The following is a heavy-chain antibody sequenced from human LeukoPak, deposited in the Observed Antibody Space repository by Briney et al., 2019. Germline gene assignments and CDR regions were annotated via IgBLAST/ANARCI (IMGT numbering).Heavy chain of an antibody. Sequence: GGSLRLSCAASGITFSSYAMSWVRQAPGKGLEWVSAISGSGGSTYYADSVKGRFTISRDNSKNTLYLQMNSLRAEDTAVYYCAKATAYYDSRDFDYWGQGTLVTVSS. D-gene: IGHD3-22*01. CDR1: GITFSSYA. J-gene: IGHJ4*02. CDR2: ISGSGGST. CDR3: AKATAYYDSRDFDY. V-gene: IGHV3-23*01.